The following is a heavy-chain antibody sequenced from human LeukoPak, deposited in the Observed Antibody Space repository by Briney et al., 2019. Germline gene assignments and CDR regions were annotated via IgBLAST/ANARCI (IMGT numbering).Heavy chain of an antibody. CDR3: ARAEYSGYDYY. V-gene: IGHV1-46*01. CDR2: INPSGGST. Sequence: ASVKVSCKASGYSFTSHYMHWVRQAPGQGLEWMGIINPSGGSTSYAQKFQGRVTMTRDTSTSTAYMELSSLRSEDTAVYYCARAEYSGYDYYWGQGTLVTVSS. D-gene: IGHD5-12*01. J-gene: IGHJ4*02. CDR1: GYSFTSHY.